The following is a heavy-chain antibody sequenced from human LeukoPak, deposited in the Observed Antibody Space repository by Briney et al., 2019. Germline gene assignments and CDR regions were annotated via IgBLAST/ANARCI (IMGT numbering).Heavy chain of an antibody. Sequence: SQTLSLTYTVSGGFFSSGPYYWSWNRQPAGKGLEWSGRIYTSGSTNYNPSLKSRVTISVDSSKNQFSLKLSSVTAADTAVYYCASGIAADLYWGQGTLVTVSS. V-gene: IGHV4-61*02. D-gene: IGHD6-13*01. CDR1: GGFFSSGPYY. CDR2: IYTSGST. J-gene: IGHJ4*02. CDR3: ASGIAADLY.